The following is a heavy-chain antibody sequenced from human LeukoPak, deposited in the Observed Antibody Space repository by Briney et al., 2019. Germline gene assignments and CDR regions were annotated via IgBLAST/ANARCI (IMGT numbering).Heavy chain of an antibody. CDR1: GFTFSSYA. CDR3: ARDPSGSYFDY. D-gene: IGHD1-26*01. CDR2: ISYDGSNK. V-gene: IGHV3-30-3*01. Sequence: GGPLRLSCAASGFTFSSYAMHWVRQAPGKGLEWVAVISYDGSNKYYADSVKGRFTISRDNSKNTLYLQMNSLRAEDTAVYYCARDPSGSYFDYWGQGTLVTVSS. J-gene: IGHJ4*02.